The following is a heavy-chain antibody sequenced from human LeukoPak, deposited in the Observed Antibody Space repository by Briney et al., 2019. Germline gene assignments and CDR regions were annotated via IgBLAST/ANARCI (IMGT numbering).Heavy chain of an antibody. V-gene: IGHV3-15*01. Sequence: PRGSLRLSCAASGFIFSKAWMAWVRQAPGKGLEWVGHIKTKTDDGTTDYAAPVKGRFTISRDDSKSTLYLQMNSLNTEDTAVYFCTSALNLVLGELLGYWGQGTLVTVSS. CDR3: TSALNLVLGELLGY. CDR2: IKTKTDDGTT. D-gene: IGHD3-16*01. CDR1: GFIFSKAW. J-gene: IGHJ4*02.